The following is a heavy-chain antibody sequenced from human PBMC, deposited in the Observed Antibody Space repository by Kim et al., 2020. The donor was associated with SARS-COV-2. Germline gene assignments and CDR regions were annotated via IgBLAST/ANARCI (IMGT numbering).Heavy chain of an antibody. CDR2: IFYSGST. CDR1: GGYISGSTSY. Sequence: SETLSLTCTVSGGYISGSTSYWGWIRQPPGKGLEWIGSIFYSGSTYYNPSLRSRVTISVHTSTTQFSLKLNSVTAADTAVYYCARHVIAEHFDYWGHGTLVTVSS. V-gene: IGHV4-39*01. D-gene: IGHD6-13*01. J-gene: IGHJ4*01. CDR3: ARHVIAEHFDY.